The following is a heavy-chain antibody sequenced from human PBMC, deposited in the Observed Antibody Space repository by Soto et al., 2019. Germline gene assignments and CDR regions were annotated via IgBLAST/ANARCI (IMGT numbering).Heavy chain of an antibody. CDR3: AKNGQPPYYYGMDV. CDR2: ISGYNGDT. V-gene: IGHV1-18*01. Sequence: QGQLVQSGPEAKKPGASVKVSCKASGYTFSRYGISWVRQAPGQGLEWMGWISGYNGDTKYAQKVQGRVTMTIDTSTYTAYMELRSLTSDDTAIYYCAKNGQPPYYYGMDVWGQRTTVTVSS. D-gene: IGHD2-8*01. CDR1: GYTFSRYG. J-gene: IGHJ6*02.